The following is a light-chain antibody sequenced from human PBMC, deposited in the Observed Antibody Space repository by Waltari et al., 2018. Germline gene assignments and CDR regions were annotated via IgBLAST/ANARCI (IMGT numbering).Light chain of an antibody. CDR3: QSYDTSLSVV. Sequence: QSVLTPPPSVSGAPGQRVSISCTGIGSNLGAGYDVRWYQQHPGKAPKLLIYGTSTRPPGVPDRFFGSQSGTSASLAITALQAEDEAEYYCQSYDTSLSVVFGGGTKLTVL. CDR2: GTS. CDR1: GSNLGAGYD. V-gene: IGLV1-40*01. J-gene: IGLJ2*01.